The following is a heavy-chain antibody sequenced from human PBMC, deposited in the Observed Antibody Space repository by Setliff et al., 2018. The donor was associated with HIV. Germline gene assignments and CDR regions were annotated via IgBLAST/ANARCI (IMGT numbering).Heavy chain of an antibody. CDR3: ARETDWDGGFDY. Sequence: ASVKVSCKASGYTFTSYAMHWVRQAPGQRLEWMGWINAGNGNTKCSQKLQGRVTITRDTSASTAYMELSSLRSEDTAVYYCARETDWDGGFDYWGQGTLVTVSS. CDR2: INAGNGNT. CDR1: GYTFTSYA. D-gene: IGHD1-1*01. V-gene: IGHV1-3*01. J-gene: IGHJ4*02.